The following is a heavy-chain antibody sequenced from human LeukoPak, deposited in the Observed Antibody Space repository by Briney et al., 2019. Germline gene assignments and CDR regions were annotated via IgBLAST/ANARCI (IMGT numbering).Heavy chain of an antibody. D-gene: IGHD3-10*01. Sequence: SGPTLVNPTQTLTLTCTFSGFSLRTSGMCVSWIRQPPGKALEWLARIDWDDDKYYSTSLKTRLTISKDTSKNQVVLTMTNMDPVDTATYYCARTPMVRGVITPLDYWGQGTLVTVSS. CDR3: ARTPMVRGVITPLDY. CDR2: IDWDDDK. J-gene: IGHJ4*02. V-gene: IGHV2-70*11. CDR1: GFSLRTSGMC.